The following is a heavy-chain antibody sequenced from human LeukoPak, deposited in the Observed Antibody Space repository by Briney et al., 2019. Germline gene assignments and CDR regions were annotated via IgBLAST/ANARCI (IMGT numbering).Heavy chain of an antibody. J-gene: IGHJ3*02. V-gene: IGHV3-11*01. CDR2: ISSSGSTI. D-gene: IGHD1-14*01. CDR3: AKPARTDAFDI. Sequence: GGSLRLSCAASGFTFSDYYMSWIRQAPGKGLEWVSYISSSGSTIYYADSVKGRFTISRDNSKNTLYLQMNSLRAEDTAVYYCAKPARTDAFDIWGQGTMITVSS. CDR1: GFTFSDYY.